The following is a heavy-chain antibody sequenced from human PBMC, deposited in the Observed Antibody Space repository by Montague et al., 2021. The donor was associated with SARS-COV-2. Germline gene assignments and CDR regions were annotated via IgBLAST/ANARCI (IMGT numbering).Heavy chain of an antibody. Sequence: SLRLSCAASGFTFSSYSVNWVRQAPGKGLEWISYITSSTNIIYYADSVKGRFTISRDNARNSLYLQMNSLRVDDTAVYYCAKDLVLRGGRPDALDVWGQGTVVTVSS. V-gene: IGHV3-48*04. CDR2: ITSSTNII. D-gene: IGHD3-10*01. J-gene: IGHJ3*01. CDR3: AKDLVLRGGRPDALDV. CDR1: GFTFSSYS.